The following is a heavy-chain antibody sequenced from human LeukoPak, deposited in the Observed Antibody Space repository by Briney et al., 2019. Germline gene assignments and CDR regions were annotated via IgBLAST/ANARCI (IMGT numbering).Heavy chain of an antibody. D-gene: IGHD3-22*01. CDR2: IWYDGGYK. J-gene: IGHJ4*02. Sequence: GSLRLSCAASGFTFSESGMHWVRQAPGKGLEWVALIWYDGGYKYYADSVKGRYTISRDNSKNTLYLQMNSLRAEDTAVYYCARGYYYHTSGYWGIDYWGQGTLVTVSS. CDR1: GFTFSESG. CDR3: ARGYYYHTSGYWGIDY. V-gene: IGHV3-33*01.